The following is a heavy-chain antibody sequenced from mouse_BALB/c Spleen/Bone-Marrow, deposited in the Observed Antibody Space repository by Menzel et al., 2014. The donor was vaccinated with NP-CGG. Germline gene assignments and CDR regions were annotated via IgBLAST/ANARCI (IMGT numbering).Heavy chain of an antibody. CDR3: AREEYGNGFAY. Sequence: EVQLVESGPELVKPGASVKVSCKASGYAFTSYNMHWVKQSHGKSLEWIGHIDPYNGGTSYNQNFKGKATLTVDKSSSTAYMHLNSLTSEDSAVYYCAREEYGNGFAYWGQGTLVTVSA. D-gene: IGHD2-10*02. J-gene: IGHJ3*01. CDR2: IDPYNGGT. CDR1: GYAFTSYN. V-gene: IGHV1S135*01.